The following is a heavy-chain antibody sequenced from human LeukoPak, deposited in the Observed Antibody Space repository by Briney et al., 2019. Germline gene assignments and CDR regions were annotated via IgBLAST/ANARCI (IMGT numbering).Heavy chain of an antibody. J-gene: IGHJ6*03. CDR2: ISSSSSYI. Sequence: GGSLRLSCAASGFTFSSYAMHWVRQAPGKGLEWVSSISSSSSYIYYADSVKGRFTISRDNAKNSLYLQMNSLRAEDTAVYYCARVPRTGTPYYYYMDVWGKGTTVTVSS. V-gene: IGHV3-21*01. D-gene: IGHD1-1*01. CDR1: GFTFSSYA. CDR3: ARVPRTGTPYYYYMDV.